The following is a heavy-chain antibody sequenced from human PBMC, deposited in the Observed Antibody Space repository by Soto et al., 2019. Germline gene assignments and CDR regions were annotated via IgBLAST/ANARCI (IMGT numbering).Heavy chain of an antibody. CDR1: GVSLNNADYS. D-gene: IGHD3-10*01. V-gene: IGHV4-30-2*01. CDR2: IYQSGST. CDR3: TSDYTLRSYRFDY. Sequence: TSETLSLTCAVSGVSLNNADYSWGWIRQPPGRGLEWIGYIYQSGSTTYNPSLKSRLTISLDRSKNEVSLKLTSVTAADTAVYYCTSDYTLRSYRFDYWGRGILVTVSS. J-gene: IGHJ4*02.